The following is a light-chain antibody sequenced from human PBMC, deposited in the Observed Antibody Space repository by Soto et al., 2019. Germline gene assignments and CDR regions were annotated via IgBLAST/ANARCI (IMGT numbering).Light chain of an antibody. CDR1: QRVSRN. Sequence: EIVRTQSPATLSVSPGERATLYCRASQRVSRNLAWYQQKPGQAPRLLIYDASTRATGIPDRFSGSGSETEFTLTISSLQSEDSAVYFCQQYNNWPFSFGQGTRLEIK. J-gene: IGKJ5*01. CDR2: DAS. CDR3: QQYNNWPFS. V-gene: IGKV3-15*01.